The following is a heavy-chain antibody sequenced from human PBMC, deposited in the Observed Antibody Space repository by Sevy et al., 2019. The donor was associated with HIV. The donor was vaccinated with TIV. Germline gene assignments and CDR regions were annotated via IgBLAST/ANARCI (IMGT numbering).Heavy chain of an antibody. CDR3: AKDRGFGGVIANYMDV. CDR1: GFTFSNYG. V-gene: IGHV3-30*18. CDR2: VSNDGSKK. Sequence: GGSLRLSCAASGFTFSNYGMHWVRQAPGKGLEWVSIVSNDGSKKYDADSVKGRFTISRDNSKNTLYLQMNSLGAEDTAVYFCAKDRGFGGVIANYMDVWGKGATVTVSS. J-gene: IGHJ6*03. D-gene: IGHD3-16*02.